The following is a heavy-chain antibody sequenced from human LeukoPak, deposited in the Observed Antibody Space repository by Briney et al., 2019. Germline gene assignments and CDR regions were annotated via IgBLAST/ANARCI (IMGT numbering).Heavy chain of an antibody. D-gene: IGHD6-13*01. V-gene: IGHV3-53*01. CDR3: ARVGKQQLGEIDY. CDR1: GFTVSSNY. Sequence: GGSLRLSCAASGFTVSSNYMSWVRQAPGEGLEWVSVIYGGGSTYYADSVKGRFTISRDNSMNTLYLQMNSLRAEDTAVYYCARVGKQQLGEIDYWGQGTLVTVSS. CDR2: IYGGGST. J-gene: IGHJ4*02.